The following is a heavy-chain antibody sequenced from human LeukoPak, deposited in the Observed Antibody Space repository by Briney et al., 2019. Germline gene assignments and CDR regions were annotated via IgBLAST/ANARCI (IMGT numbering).Heavy chain of an antibody. D-gene: IGHD2-15*01. CDR2: IYYSGST. V-gene: IGHV4-31*03. CDR3: ARRRVVVASTDGASGAFDI. Sequence: SQTLSLTCTVSGVSISSGGYYWSWIRQHPGKGLEWIGYIYYSGSTYYNPSLRSRVTISVDTSKNQFSLKLSSVTAADTAVYFCARRRVVVASTDGASGAFDIWGQGTMVTVSS. J-gene: IGHJ3*02. CDR1: GVSISSGGYY.